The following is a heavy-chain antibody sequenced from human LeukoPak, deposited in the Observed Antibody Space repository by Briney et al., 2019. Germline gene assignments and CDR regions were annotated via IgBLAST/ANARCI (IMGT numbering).Heavy chain of an antibody. V-gene: IGHV1-2*02. CDR3: ATLRDSSAHFYYYGGMDV. D-gene: IGHD6-19*01. CDR1: GYTFTCYY. J-gene: IGHJ6*02. Sequence: ASVKVSCKASGYTFTCYYMHWVRQAPGQGLAWMGWIHPNSGGTKYAQKFQGRVTMTRDTSINTAYMELSSLTSDDTAVYYCATLRDSSAHFYYYGGMDVWGQGTTVAVSS. CDR2: IHPNSGGT.